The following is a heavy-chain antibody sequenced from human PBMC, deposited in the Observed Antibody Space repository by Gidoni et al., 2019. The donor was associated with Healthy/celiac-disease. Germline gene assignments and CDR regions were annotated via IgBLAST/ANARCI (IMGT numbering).Heavy chain of an antibody. CDR1: GGSISSYY. V-gene: IGHV4-59*01. Sequence: QVQLQESGPGLVKPSETLSLTCTVSGGSISSYYWSWIRQPPGKGLEWIGYIYYSGSTNYNPSLKSRVTISVDTSKNQFSLKLSSVTAADTAVYYCARGTTGTTSWFDPWGQGTLVTVSS. D-gene: IGHD1-1*01. CDR3: ARGTTGTTSWFDP. CDR2: IYYSGST. J-gene: IGHJ5*02.